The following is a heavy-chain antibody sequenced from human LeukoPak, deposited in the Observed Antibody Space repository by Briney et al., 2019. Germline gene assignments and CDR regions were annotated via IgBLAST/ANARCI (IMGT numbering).Heavy chain of an antibody. CDR1: GYTFTSYD. J-gene: IGHJ2*01. Sequence: EASVKVSCKASGYTFTSYDINWVRQATGQGVEWMGWMNPNSGNTGYAQKFQGRVTMTRNTSISTAYMELSSLRSEDTAVYYCASSLTYYYDSSGYSKGYFDLWGRGTLVTVSS. CDR3: ASSLTYYYDSSGYSKGYFDL. V-gene: IGHV1-8*01. CDR2: MNPNSGNT. D-gene: IGHD3-22*01.